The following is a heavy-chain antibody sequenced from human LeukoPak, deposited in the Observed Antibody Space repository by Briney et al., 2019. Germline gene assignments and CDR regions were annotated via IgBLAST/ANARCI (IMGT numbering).Heavy chain of an antibody. J-gene: IGHJ4*02. V-gene: IGHV3-53*01. Sequence: RSGGSLRLSCAASGFTVSSNYMSWVRQAPGKGLEWVSVIYSGGSTYYADSVKGRFTISRDNSKNTLYLQMNSLRAEDTAVYYCARDRRDSSSWYYFDYWGQGTLVTASS. CDR2: IYSGGST. CDR1: GFTVSSNY. CDR3: ARDRRDSSSWYYFDY. D-gene: IGHD6-13*01.